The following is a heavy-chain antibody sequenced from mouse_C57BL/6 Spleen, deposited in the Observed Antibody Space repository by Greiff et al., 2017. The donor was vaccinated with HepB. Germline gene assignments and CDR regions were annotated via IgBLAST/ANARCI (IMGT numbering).Heavy chain of an antibody. D-gene: IGHD4-1*01. CDR1: GYSITSGYY. J-gene: IGHJ2*01. CDR3: ARDGLTGLDY. V-gene: IGHV3-6*01. Sequence: EVQLQQSGPGLVKPSQSLSLTCSVTGYSITSGYYWNWIRQFPGNKLEWMGYISYDGSNNYNPSLKNRISITRDTSKNQFFLKLNSVTTEDTATYYCARDGLTGLDYWGQGTTLTVSS. CDR2: ISYDGSN.